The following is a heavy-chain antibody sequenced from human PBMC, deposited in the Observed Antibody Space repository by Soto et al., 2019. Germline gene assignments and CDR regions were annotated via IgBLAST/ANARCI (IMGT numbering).Heavy chain of an antibody. D-gene: IGHD6-19*01. CDR1: GFTFSSYA. V-gene: IGHV3-23*01. J-gene: IGHJ5*02. CDR3: AKDNLAPYSKGWAIRFDP. CDR2: IGGSGSYT. Sequence: DVHLLESGGGLVQPGGSLRLSCAASGFTFSSYAMGWVRQAPGEGLEWVSSIGGSGSYTYYADSVKGRFTISRDNFKSTLYLQMNSLRAEDTAVYYCAKDNLAPYSKGWAIRFDPWGQGTLVNVSS.